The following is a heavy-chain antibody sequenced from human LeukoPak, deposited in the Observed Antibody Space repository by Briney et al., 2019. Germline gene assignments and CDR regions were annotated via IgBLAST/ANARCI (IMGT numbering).Heavy chain of an antibody. J-gene: IGHJ5*02. CDR2: ISGSGGST. V-gene: IGHV3-23*01. D-gene: IGHD6-13*01. CDR3: ASHALPGIAPRNWFDP. CDR1: GFTFSSYA. Sequence: GGSLRLSCAASGFTFSSYAMSWVRQAPGKGLEWVSAISGSGGSTYYADSVKGRFTISRDNSKNTLYLQMNSLRAEDTAVYYCASHALPGIAPRNWFDPWGQGTLVTVSS.